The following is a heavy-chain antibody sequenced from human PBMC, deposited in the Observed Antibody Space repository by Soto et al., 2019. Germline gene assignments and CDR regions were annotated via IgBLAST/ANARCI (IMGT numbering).Heavy chain of an antibody. V-gene: IGHV1-2*02. CDR2: INPNGGVT. J-gene: IGHJ6*03. Sequence: QVQLVQSGAEVRKPGASVTVSCRSSGDSFNDYYIHWVRQAPGQGFEWMGWINPNGGVTKYAQKFQGGVSMTRDTCIRTVYMQLSRLRSDDTAVYYCARESGGATATLDYYYFYMDVWGTGTTVSVSS. D-gene: IGHD5-12*01. CDR3: ARESGGATATLDYYYFYMDV. CDR1: GDSFNDYY.